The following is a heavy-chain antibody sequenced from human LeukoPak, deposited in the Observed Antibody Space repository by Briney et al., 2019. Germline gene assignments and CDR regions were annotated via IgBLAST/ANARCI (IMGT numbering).Heavy chain of an antibody. D-gene: IGHD6-13*01. CDR1: GFTFSSYG. CDR3: ASGLYSSSYFAS. CDR2: IWYDGSNK. Sequence: GGSLRLSCAASGFTFSSYGMHWVRQAPGKGLEWVAVIWYDGSNKYYADSVEGRFTISRDNSKDTLHLQMSILRPEDTALYYCASGLYSSSYFASWGQGTMVTVSS. J-gene: IGHJ4*02. V-gene: IGHV3-33*01.